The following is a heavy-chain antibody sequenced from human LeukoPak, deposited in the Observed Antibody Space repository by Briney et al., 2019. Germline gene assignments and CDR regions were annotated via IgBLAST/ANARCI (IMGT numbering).Heavy chain of an antibody. D-gene: IGHD3-22*01. CDR1: GYAFIGYY. V-gene: IGHV1-2*02. CDR2: INPNSGGT. J-gene: IGHJ4*02. Sequence: ASVKVSFNGSGYAFIGYYMHCGRHAPGQGLEWMGWINPNSGGTNYAQKFQGRVTMTRDTSISTAYMELSRLRSDDTAVYYCARERNDSSGYAYPAMDFWGQGTLVTVSS. CDR3: ARERNDSSGYAYPAMDF.